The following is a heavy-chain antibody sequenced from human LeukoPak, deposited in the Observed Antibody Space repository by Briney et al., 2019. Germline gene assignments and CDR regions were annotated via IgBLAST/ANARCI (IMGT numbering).Heavy chain of an antibody. CDR1: GGSISSYY. V-gene: IGHV4-59*08. CDR3: ASGYSYGYSVY. J-gene: IGHJ4*02. CDR2: IYYSGST. Sequence: PSETLSLTCTVSGGSISSYYWSWIRQPPGKGLEWIGYIYYSGSTNYNPSLKSRVTISVDTSKHQFSLKLSSVAAADTAVYYCASGYSYGYSVYWGQGTLVTVSS. D-gene: IGHD5-18*01.